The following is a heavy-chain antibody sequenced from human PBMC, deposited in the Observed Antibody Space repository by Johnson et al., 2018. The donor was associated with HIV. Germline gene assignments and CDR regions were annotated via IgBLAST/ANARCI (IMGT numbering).Heavy chain of an antibody. Sequence: VQLVESGGGLIQPEGSLRLSCAASGFTVSSNYMSWVRQAPGKGLEWVSVIYTGDSTYYADPVRGRFTVSRDNSKNTMYLQMNSLRAEDTALYYCARAPRWSQTFDLWGQGTMVTVSS. CDR2: IYTGDST. CDR1: GFTVSSNY. J-gene: IGHJ3*01. V-gene: IGHV3-53*01. D-gene: IGHD2-15*01. CDR3: ARAPRWSQTFDL.